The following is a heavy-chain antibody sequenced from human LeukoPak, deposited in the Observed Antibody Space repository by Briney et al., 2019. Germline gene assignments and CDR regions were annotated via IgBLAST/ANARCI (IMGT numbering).Heavy chain of an antibody. CDR3: ARGKGKAAAADY. Sequence: SSETLSLTCAVSGGSISSGGYSWSWIRQPPGKGLEWIGYIYHSGSTYYNPSLKSRVTISVDRSKNQFSLKLSSVTAADTAVYYCARGKGKAAAADYWGQGTLLTVSP. J-gene: IGHJ4*02. D-gene: IGHD6-13*01. CDR1: GGSISSGGYS. V-gene: IGHV4-30-2*01. CDR2: IYHSGST.